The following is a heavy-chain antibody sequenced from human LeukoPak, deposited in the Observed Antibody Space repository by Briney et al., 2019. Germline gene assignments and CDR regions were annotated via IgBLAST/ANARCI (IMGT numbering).Heavy chain of an antibody. Sequence: PGGALRLSCAASGFTFSGYWMSWVRQAQGKGLEWVANINQDGSEKYYVDSVKGRFTISSDNAKNSLYLQMNSMRAEDTAVYYCARGYCSSTSCYDAFDIWGQGTMVTVSS. D-gene: IGHD2-2*01. V-gene: IGHV3-7*01. J-gene: IGHJ3*02. CDR3: ARGYCSSTSCYDAFDI. CDR1: GFTFSGYW. CDR2: INQDGSEK.